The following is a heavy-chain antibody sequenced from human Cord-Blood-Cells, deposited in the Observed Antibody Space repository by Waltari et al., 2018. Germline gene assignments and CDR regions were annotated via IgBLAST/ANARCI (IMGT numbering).Heavy chain of an antibody. CDR3: ARDGLVREYSYGYFY. D-gene: IGHD5-18*01. V-gene: IGHV3-53*01. CDR1: GFTVSSNY. J-gene: IGHJ4*02. CDR2: IYSGGST. Sequence: EVQLVESGGGLIQPGGSLRLSCAASGFTVSSNYMTWVGQAPGKGLEWVSVIYSGGSTYYADSVKGRFTISRDNSKTTLYLQMNSLRAEDTAVYYCARDGLVREYSYGYFYWGQGTLVTVSS.